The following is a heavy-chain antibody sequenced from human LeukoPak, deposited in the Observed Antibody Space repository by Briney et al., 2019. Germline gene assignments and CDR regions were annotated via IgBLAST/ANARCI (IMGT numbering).Heavy chain of an antibody. D-gene: IGHD3-22*01. CDR2: ISSSGSTI. CDR1: GFTFSDYY. V-gene: IGHV3-11*01. J-gene: IGHJ4*02. CDR3: TTDRETTMIVVATFDY. Sequence: GGSLRLSCTASGFTFSDYYMSWIRQAPGKGLEWVSYISSSGSTIYYADSVKGRFTISRDNAKNSLYLQMNSLRAEDTAVYYCTTDRETTMIVVATFDYWGQGTLVTVSS.